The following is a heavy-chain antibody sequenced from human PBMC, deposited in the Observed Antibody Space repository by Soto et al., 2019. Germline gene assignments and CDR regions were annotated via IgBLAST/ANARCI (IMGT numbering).Heavy chain of an antibody. V-gene: IGHV4-30-4*01. Sequence: PSETLSLTCTVSGGSISSGDYYWSWIRQPPGKGLEWIGYIYYSGSTYYNPSLKSRVTISVDTSKNQFSLKLSSVTAADTDVYYCASDPSGWYDYWGQGTLVTVYS. J-gene: IGHJ4*02. D-gene: IGHD6-19*01. CDR3: ASDPSGWYDY. CDR1: GGSISSGDYY. CDR2: IYYSGST.